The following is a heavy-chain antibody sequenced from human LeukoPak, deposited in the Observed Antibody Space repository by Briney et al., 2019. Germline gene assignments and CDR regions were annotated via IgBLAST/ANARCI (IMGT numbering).Heavy chain of an antibody. Sequence: ASVKVSCKASGYTFISYYMHWVRQAPGQGLEWMGIINPSGGSTSYAQKFQGRVTMTRDTSTSTVYMELSSLRSEDTAVYYCARDSTGGTGFDPWGQGTLVTVSS. CDR3: ARDSTGGTGFDP. V-gene: IGHV1-46*01. D-gene: IGHD3-10*01. J-gene: IGHJ5*02. CDR2: INPSGGST. CDR1: GYTFISYY.